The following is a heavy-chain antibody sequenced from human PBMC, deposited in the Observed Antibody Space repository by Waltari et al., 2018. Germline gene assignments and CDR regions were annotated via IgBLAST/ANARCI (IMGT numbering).Heavy chain of an antibody. CDR2: FVSGDGET. V-gene: IGHV1-24*01. D-gene: IGHD1-1*01. Sequence: QVQLEHSGAEVKRPGASVKVHCRALGSRLRELSMHWVRQAPGKGLEWMGGFVSGDGETVYAPRFQGRITMTEDASANTAYMELSRLTSDDTAVYYCASDRTTYGLTSYGMDVWGQGTTVTVS. CDR3: ASDRTTYGLTSYGMDV. CDR1: GSRLRELS. J-gene: IGHJ6*02.